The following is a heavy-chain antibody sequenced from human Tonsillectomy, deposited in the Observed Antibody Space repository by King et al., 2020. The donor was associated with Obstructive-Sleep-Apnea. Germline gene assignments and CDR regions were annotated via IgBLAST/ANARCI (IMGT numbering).Heavy chain of an antibody. V-gene: IGHV4-59*08. J-gene: IGHJ4*02. D-gene: IGHD5-24*01. CDR3: SGVEMATGGIDY. CDR1: GGSISSYY. CDR2: IYYSGST. Sequence: QLQESGPGLVKPSETLSLTCTVSGGSISSYYWSWIRQPPGKGLEWIGYIYYSGSTNYNPSLKSRVTISVDTSKNQFSLKLSSVTAADTAVYYCSGVEMATGGIDYWGQGTLVTVSS.